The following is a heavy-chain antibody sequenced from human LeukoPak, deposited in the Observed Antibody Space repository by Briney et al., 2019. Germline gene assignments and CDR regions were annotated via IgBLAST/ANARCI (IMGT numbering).Heavy chain of an antibody. D-gene: IGHD2-15*01. CDR1: GFTFSDYG. CDR3: AKVWARYCGGGTCWGDSDY. Sequence: PGRSLRLSCAASGFTFSDYGMHWVRQAPGKGLEWVAVISYDGSNKYYADSVKGRFTISRDNAKNSLYLQMNSLRAEDTALYYCAKVWARYCGGGTCWGDSDYWGQGTLVAVSS. V-gene: IGHV3-30*18. CDR2: ISYDGSNK. J-gene: IGHJ4*02.